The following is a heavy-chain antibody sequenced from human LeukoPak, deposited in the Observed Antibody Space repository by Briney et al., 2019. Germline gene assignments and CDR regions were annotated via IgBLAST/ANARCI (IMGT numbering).Heavy chain of an antibody. CDR1: GFTVSSNY. J-gene: IGHJ4*02. Sequence: EGSLRLSCAASGFTVSSNYMSWVRQAPGKGLEWVSSISSSSSYIYYADSVKGRFTISRDNAKNSLYLQMNSLRAEDTAVYYCASKRELLNYWGQGTLVTVSS. V-gene: IGHV3-21*01. D-gene: IGHD1-26*01. CDR3: ASKRELLNY. CDR2: ISSSSSYI.